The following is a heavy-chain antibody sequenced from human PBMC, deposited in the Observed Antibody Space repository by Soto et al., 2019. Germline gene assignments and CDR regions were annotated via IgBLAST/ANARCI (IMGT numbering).Heavy chain of an antibody. D-gene: IGHD6-6*01. V-gene: IGHV1-69*01. CDR1: GGTFSSYA. J-gene: IGHJ6*02. Sequence: QVQLVQSGAEVKKPGSSVKVSCKASGGTFSSYAISWVRQAPGQGLEWMGGIIPIFGTGNYAQKFQGRVTITADESTRTAYMELRSLRSEDTAVYYCAGIAARPDYYYGMDVWGQGTTVTVSS. CDR2: IIPIFGTG. CDR3: AGIAARPDYYYGMDV.